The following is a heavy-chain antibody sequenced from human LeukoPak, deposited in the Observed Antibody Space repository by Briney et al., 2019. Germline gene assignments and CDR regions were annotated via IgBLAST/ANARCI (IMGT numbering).Heavy chain of an antibody. J-gene: IGHJ4*02. D-gene: IGHD6-13*01. Sequence: SETLSLTCTGSGGSISSGDYYWSWIRQPPGKGLEGIGYIYYSGSTYYNPSLKSRVTISVDTSKNQFSLKLSSVTAADTAVYYCARVLAAAGDFDYWGQGTLVTVSS. CDR2: IYYSGST. V-gene: IGHV4-30-4*01. CDR3: ARVLAAAGDFDY. CDR1: GGSISSGDYY.